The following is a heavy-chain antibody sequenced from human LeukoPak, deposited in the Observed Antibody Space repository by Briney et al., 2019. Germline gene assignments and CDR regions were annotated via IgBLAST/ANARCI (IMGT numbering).Heavy chain of an antibody. J-gene: IGHJ3*02. D-gene: IGHD3-22*01. CDR2: ISGSGGST. V-gene: IGHV3-23*01. CDR1: GFTFSSYS. Sequence: GGSLRLSCAASGFTFSSYSMNWVRQAPGKGLEWVSAISGSGGSTYYADSVKGRFTISRDNSKNTLYLQMNSLRAEDTAVYYCASQDYYDSSGYLSDAFDIWGQGTMVTVSS. CDR3: ASQDYYDSSGYLSDAFDI.